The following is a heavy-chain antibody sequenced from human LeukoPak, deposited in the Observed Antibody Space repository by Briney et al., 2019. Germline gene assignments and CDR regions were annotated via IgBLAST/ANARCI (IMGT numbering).Heavy chain of an antibody. CDR1: GFTFSNAW. V-gene: IGHV3-15*01. J-gene: IGHJ6*03. D-gene: IGHD2-15*01. Sequence: GGSLRLSCAASGFTFSNAWMSWVRQAPGKGLEWVGRIKSKTDGGTTDYAAPVKGRFTISRDDSKDTLYLQMHSLKTEDTAVYYCTTGISLDYYYSMDVWGKGTTVTVSS. CDR2: IKSKTDGGTT. CDR3: TTGISLDYYYSMDV.